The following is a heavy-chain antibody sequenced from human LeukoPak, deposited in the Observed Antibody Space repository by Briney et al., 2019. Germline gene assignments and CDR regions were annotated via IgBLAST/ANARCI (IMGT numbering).Heavy chain of an antibody. CDR1: GLTFSSYA. J-gene: IGHJ4*02. CDR2: ISGSGDST. Sequence: GGSLRLSCAASGLTFSSYAMSWVRQAPGKGLEWVSVISGSGDSTYYADSVKGRFTISRDNSKNTLYLQMNSLRAEDTAVYYCARGYSSSWYLDWGQGTLVTVSS. V-gene: IGHV3-23*01. CDR3: ARGYSSSWYLD. D-gene: IGHD6-13*01.